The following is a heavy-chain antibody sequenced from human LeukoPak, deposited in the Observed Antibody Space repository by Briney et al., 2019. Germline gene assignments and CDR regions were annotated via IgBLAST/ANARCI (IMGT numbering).Heavy chain of an antibody. CDR3: AKGVYQLPALYHFDY. V-gene: IGHV3-23*01. D-gene: IGHD2-2*01. CDR2: ISGIGGST. Sequence: GGSLRLSRAASGFTFRSYAMSWVRQAPGKGLEWVSAISGIGGSTYYADSVKGRFTISGDNSKNTLYLQRTSLRAEYTAVYYCAKGVYQLPALYHFDYWGQGTLVTVSS. J-gene: IGHJ4*02. CDR1: GFTFRSYA.